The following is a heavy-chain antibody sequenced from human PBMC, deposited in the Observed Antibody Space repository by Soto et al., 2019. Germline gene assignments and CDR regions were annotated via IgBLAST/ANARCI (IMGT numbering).Heavy chain of an antibody. V-gene: IGHV3-23*01. J-gene: IGHJ5*02. D-gene: IGHD6-19*01. CDR3: AKDLMVRSSGWYDWFDP. CDR1: GFTFSSYA. CDR2: ISGSGGST. Sequence: EVQLLESGGDLVQPGGSLRPSCAASGFTFSSYAMSWVRQAPGKGLEWVSAISGSGGSTYYADSVKGRFTISRDNSKNTLYLQMNSLRAEDTAVYYCAKDLMVRSSGWYDWFDPWGQGTLVTVSS.